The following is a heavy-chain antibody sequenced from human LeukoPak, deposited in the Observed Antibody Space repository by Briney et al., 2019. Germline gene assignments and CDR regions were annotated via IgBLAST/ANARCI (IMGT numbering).Heavy chain of an antibody. CDR2: VYHSGST. CDR1: GYSISYGYF. D-gene: IGHD1-20*01. V-gene: IGHV4-38-2*02. CDR3: ASLTRDGYHSEW. J-gene: IGHJ4*02. Sequence: PSETLSLTCTVSGYSISYGYFWAWIRQPPGKGLEWIGSVYHSGSTHYTPSFKSRVTISLDTSKSHFSLKLTSVTAADTAVYFCASLTRDGYHSEWWGRGTLVTVSS.